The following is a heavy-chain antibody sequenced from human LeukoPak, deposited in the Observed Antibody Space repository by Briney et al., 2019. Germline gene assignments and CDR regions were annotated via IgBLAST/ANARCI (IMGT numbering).Heavy chain of an antibody. CDR2: INHSGST. CDR3: ARVLQWLLHY. J-gene: IGHJ4*02. D-gene: IGHD4-23*01. CDR1: GGSFSGYY. V-gene: IGHV4-34*01. Sequence: SETLSLTCAVYGGSFSGYYWSWIRQPPGKGLEWIGEINHSGSTNYNPSLKSRVTISVDTSKNQFSLKLSSVTAADTAVYYCARVLQWLLHYWGQGTLVTVSS.